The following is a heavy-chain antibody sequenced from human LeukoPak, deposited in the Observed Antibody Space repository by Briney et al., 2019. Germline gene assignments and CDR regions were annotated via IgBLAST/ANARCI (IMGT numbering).Heavy chain of an antibody. J-gene: IGHJ4*02. CDR1: GYTFTGYY. Sequence: SVKVSCKASGYTFTGYYMHWVRQAPGQGLEWMGRIIPILGIANYAQKFQGRVTITADKSTSTAYMELSSLRSEDTAVYYCARVLGYCSGGSCYAFDYWGQGTLVTVSS. CDR2: IIPILGIA. CDR3: ARVLGYCSGGSCYAFDY. D-gene: IGHD2-15*01. V-gene: IGHV1-69*04.